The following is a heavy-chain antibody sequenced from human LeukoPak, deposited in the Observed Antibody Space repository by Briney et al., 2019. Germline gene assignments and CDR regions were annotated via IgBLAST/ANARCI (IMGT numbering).Heavy chain of an antibody. CDR3: AREGRVVPAARL. J-gene: IGHJ3*01. Sequence: SETLSLTCTVSGGSISSSDYYWSWIRQPPGKGLEWIGYIYYSGSTYYNPSLKSRVTISVDTSKNQFSLKLSSVTAADTAVYYCAREGRVVPAARLWGQGTMVTVSS. V-gene: IGHV4-30-4*01. D-gene: IGHD2-2*01. CDR1: GGSISSSDYY. CDR2: IYYSGST.